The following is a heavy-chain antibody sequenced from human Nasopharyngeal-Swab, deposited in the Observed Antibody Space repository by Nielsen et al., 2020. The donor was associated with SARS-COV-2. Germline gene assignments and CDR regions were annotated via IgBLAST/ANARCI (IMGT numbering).Heavy chain of an antibody. Sequence: LRLSCAVYGGSFSGYYWSWIRQPPGKGLEWIGEINHSGSTNYNPSLKGRVTISVDTSKNQFSLKLSSVTAADTAVYYCARVWRQAGERIQSGYYDYYYYMDVWGKGTTVTVSS. CDR2: INHSGST. J-gene: IGHJ6*03. CDR1: GGSFSGYY. V-gene: IGHV4-34*09. D-gene: IGHD3-3*01. CDR3: ARVWRQAGERIQSGYYDYYYYMDV.